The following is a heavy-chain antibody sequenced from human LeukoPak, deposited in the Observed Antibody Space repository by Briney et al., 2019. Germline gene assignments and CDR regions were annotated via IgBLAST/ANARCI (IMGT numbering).Heavy chain of an antibody. D-gene: IGHD3-22*01. Sequence: SVTVSCKASGGTFGSYAISWVRQAPGQGLEWMGGIIPIFATANYAQKFQGRVTITADESTSTAYMELSSLRSEDTAVYYCARGDSSAYFLDLDYWGQGTLVTVSS. CDR3: ARGDSSAYFLDLDY. J-gene: IGHJ4*02. V-gene: IGHV1-69*13. CDR1: GGTFGSYA. CDR2: IIPIFATA.